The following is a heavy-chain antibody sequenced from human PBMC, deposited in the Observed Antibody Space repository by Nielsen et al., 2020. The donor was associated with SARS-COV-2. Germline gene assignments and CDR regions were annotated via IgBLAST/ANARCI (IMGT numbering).Heavy chain of an antibody. D-gene: IGHD2-2*01. V-gene: IGHV3-13*01. CDR1: GFTFSGSA. J-gene: IGHJ3*02. CDR3: ARGSMWYCSSTSCYEDAFDI. Sequence: GESLKISCAASGFTFSGSAMHWVRQATGKGLEWVSAIGTAGDTYYPGSVKGRFTISRENAKNSLYLQMNSLRAGDTAVYYCARGSMWYCSSTSCYEDAFDIWGQGTMVTVSS. CDR2: IGTAGDT.